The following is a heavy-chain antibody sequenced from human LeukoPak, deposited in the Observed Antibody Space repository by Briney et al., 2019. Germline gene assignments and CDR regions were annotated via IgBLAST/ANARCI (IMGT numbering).Heavy chain of an antibody. CDR1: GSTFSSYA. CDR3: ARDRIAVAGRKYYYSMDV. V-gene: IGHV1-69*06. J-gene: IGHJ6*03. D-gene: IGHD6-19*01. Sequence: ASVKVSCKASGSTFSSYAISWVRQAPGQGLEWVGGIIPSLGTANYAQKFKGRVTITADKSTSTAYMELSSLRSEDTAVYYCARDRIAVAGRKYYYSMDVWGKGTTVTVSS. CDR2: IIPSLGTA.